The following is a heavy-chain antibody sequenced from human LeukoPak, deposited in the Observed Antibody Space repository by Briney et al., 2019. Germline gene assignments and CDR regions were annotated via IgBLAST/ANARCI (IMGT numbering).Heavy chain of an antibody. Sequence: ASVKVSYKASGGTFSSYAISWVRQAPGQGLEWMGGIIPIFGTANYAQKFQGRVTITADESTSTAYMELSSLRSEDTVVYYCARAPPRYNWNPTMNYYYYYYMDVWGKGTTVTISS. CDR1: GGTFSSYA. CDR3: ARAPPRYNWNPTMNYYYYYYMDV. J-gene: IGHJ6*03. V-gene: IGHV1-69*13. CDR2: IIPIFGTA. D-gene: IGHD1-20*01.